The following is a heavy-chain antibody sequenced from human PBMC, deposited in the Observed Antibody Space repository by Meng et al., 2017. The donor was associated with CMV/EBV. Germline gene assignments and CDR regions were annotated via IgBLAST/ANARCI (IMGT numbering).Heavy chain of an antibody. D-gene: IGHD3-3*01. J-gene: IGHJ3*02. V-gene: IGHV3-23*01. CDR3: AKDLGGITIFGVVTPNHDAFDI. Sequence: ETLSLTCAVYGGSFSGYYWSWIRQPPGKGLEWVSAISGSGGSTYYADSVKGRFTISRDNSKNTLYLQMNSLRAEDTAVYYCAKDLGGITIFGVVTPNHDAFDIWGQGTMVTVS. CDR2: ISGSGGST. CDR1: GGSFSGYY.